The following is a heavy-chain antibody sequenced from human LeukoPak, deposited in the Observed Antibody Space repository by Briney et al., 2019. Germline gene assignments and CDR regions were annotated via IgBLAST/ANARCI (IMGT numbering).Heavy chain of an antibody. D-gene: IGHD2-21*01. CDR2: IRNDGTNQ. CDR1: GFTFSSYA. J-gene: IGHJ4*02. V-gene: IGHV3-30*14. CDR3: ARGVLGPHIVAPGY. Sequence: GRSLRLSCAASGFTFSSYAMHWVRQAPGRGLEWVTFIRNDGTNQYYADSVKGRFTISRDNSKNTLYLQMNSLRAEDTAVYYCARGVLGPHIVAPGYWGQGTLVTVSS.